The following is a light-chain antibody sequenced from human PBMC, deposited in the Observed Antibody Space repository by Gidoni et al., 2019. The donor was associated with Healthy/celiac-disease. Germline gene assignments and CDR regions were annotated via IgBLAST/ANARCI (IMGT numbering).Light chain of an antibody. V-gene: IGKV3-11*01. CDR3: QPRSNWPHT. CDR1: QSVSSY. Sequence: EIVLTQSPATLSLSPGERATRSCRASQSVSSYLAWYQQKHGQSPRLLIYDASNRAPGIPARFLCSGSGTDFTLTINSLEPEDFAVYYCQPRSNWPHTFGQXTKLEIK. CDR2: DAS. J-gene: IGKJ2*01.